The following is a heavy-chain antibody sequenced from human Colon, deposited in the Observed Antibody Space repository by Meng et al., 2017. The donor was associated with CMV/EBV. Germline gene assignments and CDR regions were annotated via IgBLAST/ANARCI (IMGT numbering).Heavy chain of an antibody. Sequence: GGSLRLSCAASGFTFTTYGMTWVRQAPGKGLEWVSSVSGTGASTYYADSVKGRFTISRDSSKNTVYRQMNSLRAEDTAIYYCAKGTRLYCSNGVCYPFDYWGQGALVTVSS. V-gene: IGHV3-23*01. CDR2: VSGTGAST. J-gene: IGHJ4*02. CDR1: GFTFTTYG. CDR3: AKGTRLYCSNGVCYPFDY. D-gene: IGHD2-8*01.